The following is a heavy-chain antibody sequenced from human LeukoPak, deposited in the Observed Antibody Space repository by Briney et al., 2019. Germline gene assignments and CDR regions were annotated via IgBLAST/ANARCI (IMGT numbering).Heavy chain of an antibody. Sequence: GGSPRLSCAASGFTFSSYDMNWVRQAPGKGLEWVANIKQDGSKKSYVDSVKGRFTISRDNAKDSLYLQMNSLRAEDTAIYYCTRVGYIDEGIDYWGQGTLVTVSS. CDR1: GFTFSSYD. CDR3: TRVGYIDEGIDY. D-gene: IGHD5-24*01. V-gene: IGHV3-7*04. J-gene: IGHJ4*02. CDR2: IKQDGSKK.